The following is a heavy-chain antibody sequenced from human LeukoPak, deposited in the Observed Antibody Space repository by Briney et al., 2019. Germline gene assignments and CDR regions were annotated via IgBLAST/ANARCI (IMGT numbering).Heavy chain of an antibody. Sequence: PGGSLRLSCGASRFTFSKYAMSWVRQAPGKGLEWVSGISGSGGSAYYADSVKGRFTISRDNSNNTLYLQMNSLRGEDTAIYYCASPPEGSSGYYLYGYWGQGTLVTVSS. CDR3: ASPPEGSSGYYLYGY. CDR2: ISGSGGSA. CDR1: RFTFSKYA. V-gene: IGHV3-23*01. J-gene: IGHJ4*02. D-gene: IGHD3-22*01.